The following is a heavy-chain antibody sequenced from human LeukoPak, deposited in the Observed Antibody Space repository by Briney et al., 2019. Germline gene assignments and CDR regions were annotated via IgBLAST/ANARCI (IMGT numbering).Heavy chain of an antibody. D-gene: IGHD5-24*01. CDR1: GGSISTYY. J-gene: IGHJ4*02. V-gene: IGHV4-59*08. CDR2: IFYSGST. CDR3: ATSGGDGYNVYY. Sequence: SETLSLTCTVSGGSISTYYWSWIRQPPGKGLEWIGYIFYSGSTKYNPSLKSRVTISVDTSKKQFSLKLTSVTAADTAVYYCATSGGDGYNVYYWGQGTLVTVSS.